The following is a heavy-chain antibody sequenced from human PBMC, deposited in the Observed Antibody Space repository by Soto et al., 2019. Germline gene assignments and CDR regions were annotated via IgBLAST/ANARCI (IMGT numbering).Heavy chain of an antibody. J-gene: IGHJ4*02. Sequence: XETLSLTCTVSGGSISSSSYYWGWIRQPPGKGLEWIGSIYYSGSTYYNPSLKSRVTISVDTSKNQFSLKLSSVTAADTAVYYCASQGPYSSSWYSEYLSHWGQGTLVTVSS. D-gene: IGHD6-13*01. CDR3: ASQGPYSSSWYSEYLSH. V-gene: IGHV4-39*01. CDR2: IYYSGST. CDR1: GGSISSSSYY.